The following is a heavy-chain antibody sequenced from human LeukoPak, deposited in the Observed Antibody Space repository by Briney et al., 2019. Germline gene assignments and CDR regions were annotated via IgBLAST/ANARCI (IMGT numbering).Heavy chain of an antibody. CDR2: ISYDGGNK. D-gene: IGHD3-9*01. Sequence: GGSLRLSCAASGFTFSSYAMHWVRQAPGKGLEWVAVISYDGGNKYYADSVKGRFTISRDNSKNTLYLQMNSLRAEDTAVYYCARAEVRYFDWPLQYYYYYGMDVWGQGTTVTVSS. CDR3: ARAEVRYFDWPLQYYYYYGMDV. V-gene: IGHV3-30*04. CDR1: GFTFSSYA. J-gene: IGHJ6*02.